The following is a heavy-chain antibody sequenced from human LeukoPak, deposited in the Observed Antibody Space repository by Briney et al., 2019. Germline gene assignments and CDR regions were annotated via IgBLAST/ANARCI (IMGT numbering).Heavy chain of an antibody. CDR2: IYHTGST. J-gene: IGHJ4*02. Sequence: PSETLSLTCSVSGGPITEYYWSWFRQLPGKGREWIGYIYHTGSTNYSPSLKSRVTLSVDASRNQFSLRLVSVTAADTAVYYCARDRGTTGYYYLDSWGQGILVTVSS. CDR1: GGPITEYY. D-gene: IGHD1-26*01. V-gene: IGHV4-59*01. CDR3: ARDRGTTGYYYLDS.